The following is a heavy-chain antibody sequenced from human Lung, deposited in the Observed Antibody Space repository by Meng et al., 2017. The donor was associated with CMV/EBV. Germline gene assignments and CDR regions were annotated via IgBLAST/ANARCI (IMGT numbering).Heavy chain of an antibody. CDR3: ARPYLVTEPYDMDV. Sequence: SVKVSXKASGGTFSSYAISWVRQAPGQGLEWMGGIIPIFGTANYAQKFQGRVTITTDESTSTAYMELSSLRSEDTAVYYCARPYLVTEPYDMDVWGQGTXVTVSS. CDR2: IIPIFGTA. CDR1: GGTFSSYA. V-gene: IGHV1-69*05. D-gene: IGHD1-14*01. J-gene: IGHJ6*02.